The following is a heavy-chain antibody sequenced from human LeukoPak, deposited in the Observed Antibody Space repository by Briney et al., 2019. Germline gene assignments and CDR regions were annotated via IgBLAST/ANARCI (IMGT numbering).Heavy chain of an antibody. D-gene: IGHD3-22*01. J-gene: IGHJ4*02. CDR1: GFTFSSYA. Sequence: GGSLRLSCAASGFTFSSYAMSWVRQAPGKGLEWVSAISGSGGSTYYADSVKGRFTISRDNSKNTLYLQMNSLRAEDTAVYYCARHPTYYYDSSGYPPAAFDYWGQGTLVTVSS. V-gene: IGHV3-23*01. CDR2: ISGSGGST. CDR3: ARHPTYYYDSSGYPPAAFDY.